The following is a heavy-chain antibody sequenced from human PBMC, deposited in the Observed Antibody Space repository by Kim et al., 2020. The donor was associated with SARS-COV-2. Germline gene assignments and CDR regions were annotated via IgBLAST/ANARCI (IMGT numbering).Heavy chain of an antibody. Sequence: GGSLRLSCAASGFIFDDYAMHWVRHTPGKGLEWVSIISRDGASTYYADSVRGRFTSYRDNKKNVLYLQMNRLSGDDTALYYCAKESWLAPFDPWGQGSLVIV. CDR1: GFIFDDYA. D-gene: IGHD6-19*01. CDR2: ISRDGAST. V-gene: IGHV3-43*02. J-gene: IGHJ5*02. CDR3: AKESWLAPFDP.